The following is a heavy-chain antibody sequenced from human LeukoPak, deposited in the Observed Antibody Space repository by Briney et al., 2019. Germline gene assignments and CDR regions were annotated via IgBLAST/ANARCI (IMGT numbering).Heavy chain of an antibody. CDR1: GFTFSSYE. J-gene: IGHJ4*02. V-gene: IGHV3-48*03. Sequence: PGGSLRLSCAASGFTFSSYEMNWVRQAPGKGLEWVSYISSSGSTIYYADSVKGRFTISRDNAKNSLYLQMNSLRAEDTAVYYCARGSWYYDSSGFHHFDYWGQGTLVTVSS. D-gene: IGHD3-22*01. CDR2: ISSSGSTI. CDR3: ARGSWYYDSSGFHHFDY.